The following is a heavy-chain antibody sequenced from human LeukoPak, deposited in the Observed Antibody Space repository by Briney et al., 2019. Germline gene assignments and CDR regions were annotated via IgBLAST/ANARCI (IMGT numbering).Heavy chain of an antibody. CDR2: ISYDGSNK. Sequence: PGGSLRLSCAASGFTFDDYAMHWVRQAPGKGLEWVAVISYDGSNKYYADSVKGRFTISRDNSKNTLYLQMNSLRAEDTAVYYCARVNYGDSPWGQGTLVTVSS. CDR3: ARVNYGDSP. CDR1: GFTFDDYA. D-gene: IGHD4-17*01. V-gene: IGHV3-30*04. J-gene: IGHJ5*02.